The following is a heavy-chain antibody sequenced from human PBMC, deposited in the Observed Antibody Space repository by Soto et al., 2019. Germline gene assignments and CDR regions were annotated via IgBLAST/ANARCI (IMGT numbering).Heavy chain of an antibody. J-gene: IGHJ6*02. CDR3: GKAGGGQWLVQRYYYYGMDV. Sequence: EVQLLESGGGLVQPGGSLRLSCAASGFTFSSYAMSWVRQAPGKGLEWVSAISGSGGSTYYADSVKGRFTISRDNSKNTLYLQMNGLRAEDTAVYYCGKAGGGQWLVQRYYYYGMDVWGQGTTVTVSS. V-gene: IGHV3-23*01. CDR2: ISGSGGST. CDR1: GFTFSSYA. D-gene: IGHD6-19*01.